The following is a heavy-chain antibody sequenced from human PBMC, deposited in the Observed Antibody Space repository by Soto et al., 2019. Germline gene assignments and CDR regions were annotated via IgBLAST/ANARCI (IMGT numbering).Heavy chain of an antibody. CDR3: AFGDRSSWIGNH. V-gene: IGHV1-69*01. J-gene: IGHJ4*02. CDR2: IIPIFETA. D-gene: IGHD6-6*01. Sequence: QVHLVQSGAEVTKAGSSVKVSCKASGGTFSSHAFSWVRQAPGQGLEWVGGIIPIFETANYAQEFQGRVTISADESTNTVILERNNLRSDDTGIYGCAFGDRSSWIGNHWGPGTQVTVS. CDR1: GGTFSSHA.